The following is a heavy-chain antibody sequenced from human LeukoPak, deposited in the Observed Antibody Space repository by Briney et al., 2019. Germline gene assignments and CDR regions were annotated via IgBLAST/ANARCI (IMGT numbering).Heavy chain of an antibody. CDR1: GFTFSSYS. Sequence: GGSLRLSCAASGFTFSSYSMNWVRQAPGKGLEWVSSISSSSSYIYYADSVKGRFTISRDNAKNSLSLQMNSLRAEDSAVYYCARGDNVVIPAAITSWGQGTLVTVSS. V-gene: IGHV3-21*01. CDR3: ARGDNVVIPAAITS. D-gene: IGHD2-2*02. J-gene: IGHJ5*02. CDR2: ISSSSSYI.